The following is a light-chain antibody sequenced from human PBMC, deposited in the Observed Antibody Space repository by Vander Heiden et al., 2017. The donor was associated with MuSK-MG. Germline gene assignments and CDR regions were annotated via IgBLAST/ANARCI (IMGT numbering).Light chain of an antibody. CDR2: AAS. CDR1: QSISSY. Sequence: DIQMTQSPSSLSASVGDRVTITCRASQSISSYLNWYQQKPGKAPKLRIYAASSLQSGVPSRFSGSGYGTDFTLTISSRQTEDFAPYDCQQIDSNHPFTCGHGTKVDIK. CDR3: QQIDSNHPFT. J-gene: IGKJ3*01. V-gene: IGKV1-39*01.